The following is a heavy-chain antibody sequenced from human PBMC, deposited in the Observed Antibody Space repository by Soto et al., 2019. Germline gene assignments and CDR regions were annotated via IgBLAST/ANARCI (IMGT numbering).Heavy chain of an antibody. J-gene: IGHJ4*02. CDR1: GGSFSGYY. D-gene: IGHD4-17*01. CDR2: INHSGST. V-gene: IGHV4-34*01. CDR3: ARGRRWLDY. Sequence: QLSETLSLTCAVYGGSFSGYYWSWIRQPPGKGLEWIGEINHSGSTNYNPSLKSRVTISVDTSKNQFSLKLSSVTAADTAVYYCARGRRWLDYWGQGTLVTVSS.